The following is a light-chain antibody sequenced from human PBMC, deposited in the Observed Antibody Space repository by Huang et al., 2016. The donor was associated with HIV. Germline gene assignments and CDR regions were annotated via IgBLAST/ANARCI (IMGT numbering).Light chain of an antibody. V-gene: IGKV1D-13*01. CDR2: DAS. CDR1: QGISNT. CDR3: QQFNHYPLT. J-gene: IGKJ4*01. Sequence: QFTQSPSSLSASVGDRVTITCRASQGISNTLAWYQQKTGKAPKLLIYDASSLQTGAPSRFSGSGSWTDFTRTISSLQPEDCATYYCQQFNHYPLTFGGGTKVEIE.